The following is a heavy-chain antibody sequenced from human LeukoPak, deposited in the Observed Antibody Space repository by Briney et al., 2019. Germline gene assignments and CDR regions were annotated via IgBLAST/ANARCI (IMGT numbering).Heavy chain of an antibody. CDR2: ISGSGSTI. D-gene: IGHD6-13*01. CDR1: GFTFSDYY. Sequence: PGGSLRLSCAASGFTFSDYYMSWIRQAPGKGLEWVSYISGSGSTIYYADSVKGRFTISRDNAKNSLYLQMNSLRAEDTAVYYCARKSYSSSWFAFDIWGQGTMVTVSS. V-gene: IGHV3-11*01. CDR3: ARKSYSSSWFAFDI. J-gene: IGHJ3*02.